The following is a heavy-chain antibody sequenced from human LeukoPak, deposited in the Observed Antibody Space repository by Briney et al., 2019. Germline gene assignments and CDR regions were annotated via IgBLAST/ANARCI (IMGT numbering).Heavy chain of an antibody. D-gene: IGHD6-19*01. CDR3: SGGRDIAVAGPGGYFDY. V-gene: IGHV3-11*01. Sequence: GGPLRPSCAASGFIFSDYHMSWIRQAPGKGLEWVSYISPGGDEVYFADSVKGRFTISRDNAKNSLFLQMSSLTAEDTAVYYCSGGRDIAVAGPGGYFDYWGQGSLVTVSS. J-gene: IGHJ4*02. CDR2: ISPGGDEV. CDR1: GFIFSDYH.